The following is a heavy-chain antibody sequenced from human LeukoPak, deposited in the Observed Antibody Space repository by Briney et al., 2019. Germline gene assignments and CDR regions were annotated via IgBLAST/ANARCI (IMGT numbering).Heavy chain of an antibody. D-gene: IGHD2-2*01. CDR2: IYTSGST. V-gene: IGHV4-4*07. J-gene: IGHJ5*02. Sequence: RTLETLSLTCTVSGGSISSYYWSWIRQPAGKGLEWIGRIYTSGSTNYNPSLKSRVTMSVDTSKNQFSLKLSSVTAADTAVYYCARWGQLNWFDPWGQGTLVTVSS. CDR3: ARWGQLNWFDP. CDR1: GGSISSYY.